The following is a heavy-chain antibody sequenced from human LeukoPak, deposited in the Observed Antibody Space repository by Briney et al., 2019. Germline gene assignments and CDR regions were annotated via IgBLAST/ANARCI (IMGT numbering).Heavy chain of an antibody. CDR2: IYHSRST. Sequence: SGTLSLTCAVSGGSISSSNWWSWVRQPPGKGLEWIGEIYHSRSTNYNPSLKSRATISVDKSKNQFSLKLSSVTAADTAVYYCVLRYFDWLFDYWGQGTLVTVSS. CDR1: GGSISSSNW. D-gene: IGHD3-9*01. CDR3: VLRYFDWLFDY. J-gene: IGHJ4*02. V-gene: IGHV4-4*02.